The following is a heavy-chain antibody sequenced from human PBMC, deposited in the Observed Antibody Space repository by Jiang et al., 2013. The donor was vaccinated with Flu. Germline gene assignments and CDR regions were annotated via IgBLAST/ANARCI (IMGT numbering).Heavy chain of an antibody. CDR1: GFTFSSCA. Sequence: LVQPGGSLRLSCAASGFTFSSCAMSWVRQAPGRGLEWVSSISGSGDSTYYADSVKGRFTISRDNSKNTLYLRMSSLRAEDTAVFYCAKGQRYSYDSSEFDYWGQGSLVTVSS. CDR3: AKGQRYSYDSSEFDY. CDR2: ISGSGDST. V-gene: IGHV3-23*01. D-gene: IGHD3-22*01. J-gene: IGHJ4*02.